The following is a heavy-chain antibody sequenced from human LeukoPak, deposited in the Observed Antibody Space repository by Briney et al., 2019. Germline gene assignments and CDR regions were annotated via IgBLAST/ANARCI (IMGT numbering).Heavy chain of an antibody. J-gene: IGHJ5*02. CDR2: INHSGST. CDR3: ASGGFGELPNWFDP. CDR1: GGSFSGYY. D-gene: IGHD3-10*01. V-gene: IGHV4-34*01. Sequence: PSETLSLTCAVYGGSFSGYYWSWIRQPPGEGLEWIGEINHSGSTNYNPSLKSRVTISVDTSKNQFSLKLSSVTAADTAVYYCASGGFGELPNWFDPWGQGTLVTVSS.